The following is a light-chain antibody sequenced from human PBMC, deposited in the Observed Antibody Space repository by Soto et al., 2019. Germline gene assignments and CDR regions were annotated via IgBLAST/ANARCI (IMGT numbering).Light chain of an antibody. CDR2: TAS. Sequence: DIQMSESPSSRSASVAGRVTITCRASQSISTYVNWYQQKPGKASNLLIYTASSLESGVPSRFSGRGSGTDFTLTITSLQPEDFATFFFEQSYSRPRMVGQGTKVDIK. CDR3: EQSYSRPRM. CDR1: QSISTY. J-gene: IGKJ1*01. V-gene: IGKV1-39*01.